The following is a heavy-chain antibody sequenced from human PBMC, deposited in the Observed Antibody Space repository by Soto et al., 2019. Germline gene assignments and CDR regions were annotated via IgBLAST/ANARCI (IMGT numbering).Heavy chain of an antibody. J-gene: IGHJ4*02. D-gene: IGHD3-10*01. CDR1: GGSISSSSYY. Sequence: QLQLQESGPGVVKSSETLSLTCTVSGGSISSSSYYWGWIRQPPGKGLEWIGSFYYTESTYYHTSLKSRVTISGDTSENQISLKLSSVTAADTAVYYCARQVVDGTVTGSGSFDYWGQGTLVTVSS. CDR3: ARQVVDGTVTGSGSFDY. CDR2: FYYTEST. V-gene: IGHV4-39*01.